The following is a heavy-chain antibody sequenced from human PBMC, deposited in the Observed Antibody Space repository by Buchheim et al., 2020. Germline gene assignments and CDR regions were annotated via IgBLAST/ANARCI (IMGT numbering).Heavy chain of an antibody. Sequence: EVQLVESGGGLVQPGGSLRLSCAASGFTVSSNYMSWVRQAPGKGLEWVSVIYSGGSTYYADSVKGRFTISRDNSKNTLYLQMNSLRAEDTAVYYCARDRTITMVRGVKPQSDYWGQGTL. CDR3: ARDRTITMVRGVKPQSDY. CDR1: GFTVSSNY. CDR2: IYSGGST. J-gene: IGHJ4*02. D-gene: IGHD3-10*01. V-gene: IGHV3-66*01.